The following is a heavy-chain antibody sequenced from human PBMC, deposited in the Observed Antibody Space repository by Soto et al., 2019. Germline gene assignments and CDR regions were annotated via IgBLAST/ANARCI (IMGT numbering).Heavy chain of an antibody. CDR2: IIPIFGTA. D-gene: IGHD3-10*01. J-gene: IGHJ6*02. CDR1: GGTFSSYA. Sequence: QVQLVQSGAEVKKPGSSVKVSCKASGGTFSSYAISWVRQAPGQGLEWMGGIIPIFGTANYSQKFQGRVTITADESTSTAYKELSSLRSEDTAGYYCASGYGRHDDYGSGSSYYYGIDVWGQGTTVTVSS. V-gene: IGHV1-69*01. CDR3: ASGYGRHDDYGSGSSYYYGIDV.